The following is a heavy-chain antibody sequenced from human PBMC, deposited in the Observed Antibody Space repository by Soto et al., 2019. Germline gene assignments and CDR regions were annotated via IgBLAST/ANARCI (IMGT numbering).Heavy chain of an antibody. CDR3: AKAGGGYTKWHFDS. D-gene: IGHD5-12*01. CDR1: GFSFSGYA. Sequence: EVQLLESGGGSEQPGGSLRLSCAASGFSFSGYAMAWVRQAPGKGLEWVSGISGSGATTYYADSVKGRCTISRDNSKNTLSLQVNRLSAEDTAVYYCAKAGGGYTKWHFDSWGHGSLVTVSS. V-gene: IGHV3-23*01. CDR2: ISGSGATT. J-gene: IGHJ4*01.